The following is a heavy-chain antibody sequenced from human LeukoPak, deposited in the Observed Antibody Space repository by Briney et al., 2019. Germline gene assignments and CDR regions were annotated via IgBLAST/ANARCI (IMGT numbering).Heavy chain of an antibody. D-gene: IGHD6-19*01. CDR1: GFTFSSYS. CDR3: ARGKYSSGWFDY. V-gene: IGHV3-21*01. J-gene: IGHJ4*02. CDR2: ITTSSTYI. Sequence: RGSLRLSCSASGFTFSSYSMSWVRQAPGKGLEWVSSITTSSTYISYPDSVKGRFTISRDNAKNSLYLQMNSLRAEDTAVYYWARGKYSSGWFDYWGQGTLVTVSS.